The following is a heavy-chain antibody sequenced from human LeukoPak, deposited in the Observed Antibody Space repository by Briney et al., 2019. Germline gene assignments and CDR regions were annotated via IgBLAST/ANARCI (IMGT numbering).Heavy chain of an antibody. V-gene: IGHV3-23*01. CDR1: GFTFSSYA. J-gene: IGHJ4*02. Sequence: GGSLRLSCAASGFTFSSYAMSWVRLAPGKGLEWVSVISSSGGSTYSADSVKGRFTISRDNAKKSVYLQMNSLRAEDTAIYYCARSDYYGSGSYIGFDYWGQGTLVTVSA. CDR2: ISSSGGST. CDR3: ARSDYYGSGSYIGFDY. D-gene: IGHD3-10*01.